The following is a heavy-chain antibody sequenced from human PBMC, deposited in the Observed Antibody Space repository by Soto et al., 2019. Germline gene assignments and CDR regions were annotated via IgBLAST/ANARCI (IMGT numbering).Heavy chain of an antibody. D-gene: IGHD3-22*01. V-gene: IGHV3-33*01. CDR3: ARDDYDSSGHYYVDY. J-gene: IGHJ4*02. CDR2: IWYDGSNK. Sequence: GGSLRLSCAASGFTFSSYGMHWVRQAPGKGLEWVAVIWYDGSNKYYADSLKGRFTISRDNSKKTLYLQVNSLRAEDTAVYFCARDDYDSSGHYYVDYWGQGTLVTVSS. CDR1: GFTFSSYG.